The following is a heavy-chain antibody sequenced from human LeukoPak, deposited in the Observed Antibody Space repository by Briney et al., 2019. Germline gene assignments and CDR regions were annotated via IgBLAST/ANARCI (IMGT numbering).Heavy chain of an antibody. D-gene: IGHD6-19*01. CDR3: AKGGYSSGWTDFDY. J-gene: IGHJ4*02. CDR1: GFTFSSYA. V-gene: IGHV3-23*01. Sequence: GGSLRLSCAASGFTFSSYAMSWVRQAPGKGLEWVSGISGSGGSTYYADSVKGRFTISRDNSKNTLYLHMNSLRAEDTAVYYCAKGGYSSGWTDFDYWGQGTLVTVPS. CDR2: ISGSGGST.